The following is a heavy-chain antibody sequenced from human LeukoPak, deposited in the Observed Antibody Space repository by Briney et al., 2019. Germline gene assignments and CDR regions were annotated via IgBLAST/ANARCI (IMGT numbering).Heavy chain of an antibody. CDR3: AVTERWFSHNWFDP. D-gene: IGHD4-23*01. Sequence: SETLSLTCTVSGGSISSSGYYWGWIRQPPGKGLEWIGEINHSGSTNYNPSLKSRVTISVDTSKNQFSLKLSSVTAADTAVYYCAVTERWFSHNWFDPWGQGTLVTVSS. J-gene: IGHJ5*02. V-gene: IGHV4-39*07. CDR2: INHSGST. CDR1: GGSISSSGYY.